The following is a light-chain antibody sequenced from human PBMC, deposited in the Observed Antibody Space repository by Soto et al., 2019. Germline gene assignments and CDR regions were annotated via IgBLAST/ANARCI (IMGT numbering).Light chain of an antibody. CDR3: QQYKSYQYT. Sequence: DIQMTQSPSTLSGSVGDRVTITFRASQTISSCLSWYHHKPGKAPKLLIYKASTLKSGVPSIFSGSGSGTEFTLTISSLQPDDFATYYCQQYKSYQYTFGQGT. J-gene: IGKJ2*01. CDR2: KAS. CDR1: QTISSC. V-gene: IGKV1-5*03.